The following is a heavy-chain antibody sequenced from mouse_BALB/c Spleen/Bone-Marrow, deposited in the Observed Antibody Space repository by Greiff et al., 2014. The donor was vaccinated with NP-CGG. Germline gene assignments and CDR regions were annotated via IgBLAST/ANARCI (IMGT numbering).Heavy chain of an antibody. CDR2: INSGSGGT. D-gene: IGHD2-4*01. CDR1: GYAFTNYL. Sequence: VKLMESGAELVRPGTSVKVSCKGSGYAFTNYLMEWVKQRPGQGLEWIGVINSGSGGTKYNEKFKGKATLTADKSSSTAYMQLSGLTSDDSAVYFCARAITDAMDYWGQGTSVTVSS. V-gene: IGHV1-54*01. J-gene: IGHJ4*01. CDR3: ARAITDAMDY.